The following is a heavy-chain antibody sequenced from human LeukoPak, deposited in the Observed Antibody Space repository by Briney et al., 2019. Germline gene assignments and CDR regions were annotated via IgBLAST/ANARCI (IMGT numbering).Heavy chain of an antibody. V-gene: IGHV4-59*01. CDR1: GGSISSYY. CDR3: AKIQWPQVDAFDI. CDR2: IYYSGST. D-gene: IGHD6-19*01. J-gene: IGHJ3*02. Sequence: PSETLSPTCTVSGGSISSYYWSWIRQPPGKGLEWIGYIYYSGSTNYNPSLKSRVTISVDTSMNQFSLKLSSVTAADTAVYYCAKIQWPQVDAFDIWGQGTMVTVSS.